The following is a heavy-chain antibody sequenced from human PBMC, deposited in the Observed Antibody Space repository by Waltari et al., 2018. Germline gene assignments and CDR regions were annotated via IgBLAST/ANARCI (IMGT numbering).Heavy chain of an antibody. CDR2: IQYRGST. V-gene: IGHV4-39*01. CDR1: GGPISTNYN. J-gene: IGHJ1*01. Sequence: QLHLQESGPGLVKPSETLSLTCTVSGGPISTNYNCGWIRQPPGKGLEWMGNIQYRGSTFYNPSLKSRVTISLYTSKNQFSLRLNSVGSADTAVYFCGRIAFGDDGGYFQHWGQGTLVTVSS. D-gene: IGHD4-17*01. CDR3: GRIAFGDDGGYFQH.